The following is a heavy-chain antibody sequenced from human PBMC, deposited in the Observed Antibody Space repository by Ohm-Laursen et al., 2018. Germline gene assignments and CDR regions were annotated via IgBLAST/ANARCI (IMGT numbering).Heavy chain of an antibody. Sequence: SLRLSCAASGFTFSSYWMSWVRQAPGKGLEWVANIKQDGSEKYYVDSVKGRFTISRDNAKNSLYLQMNSLRAEDTAMYFCARDPDSSARGFDSWGQGTLVAVSS. CDR2: IKQDGSEK. J-gene: IGHJ4*02. CDR1: GFTFSSYW. V-gene: IGHV3-7*03. D-gene: IGHD4-11*01. CDR3: ARDPDSSARGFDS.